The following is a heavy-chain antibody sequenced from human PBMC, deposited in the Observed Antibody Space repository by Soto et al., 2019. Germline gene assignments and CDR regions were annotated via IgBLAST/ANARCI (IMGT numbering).Heavy chain of an antibody. V-gene: IGHV4-61*08. CDR3: ARRILSPAVAWFDP. CDR1: GGSVSSGGYY. CDR2: INHSGST. Sequence: SETLSLTCSVSGGSVSSGGYYWSWIRQPPGKGLEWIGEINHSGSTNYNPSLKSRVTISVDTSKNQFSLKLSSVTAADTAVYYCARRILSPAVAWFDPWGQGTLVTVSS. D-gene: IGHD2-15*01. J-gene: IGHJ5*02.